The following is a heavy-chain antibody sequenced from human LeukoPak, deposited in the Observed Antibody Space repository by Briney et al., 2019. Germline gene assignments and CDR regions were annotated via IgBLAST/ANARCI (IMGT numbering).Heavy chain of an antibody. CDR3: ARDVTRRDYYDSSGYYQYFDY. D-gene: IGHD3-22*01. CDR1: GYTFTSYD. J-gene: IGHJ4*02. Sequence: GASVKVSCKASGYTFTSYDINWVRQATGQGLEWMGWMNPNSGNTGYAQKFQGRVTMTRDTSISTAYMELSRLRSDDTAVYYCARDVTRRDYYDSSGYYQYFDYWGQGTLVTVSS. CDR2: MNPNSGNT. V-gene: IGHV1-8*01.